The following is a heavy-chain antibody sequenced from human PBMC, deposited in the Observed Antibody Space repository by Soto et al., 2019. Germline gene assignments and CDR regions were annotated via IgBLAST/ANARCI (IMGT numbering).Heavy chain of an antibody. CDR1: GGSISSYY. J-gene: IGHJ4*02. Sequence: SEHLSLTCTVSGGSISSYYWSWIRQPPGKGLEWIGYIYYSGSTNYNPSLKSRVTISVDTSKNQFSLKLSSVTAADTAVYYCARRVLTGYYYLDYWGQGTLVIVSS. V-gene: IGHV4-59*08. CDR3: ARRVLTGYYYLDY. CDR2: IYYSGST. D-gene: IGHD3-9*01.